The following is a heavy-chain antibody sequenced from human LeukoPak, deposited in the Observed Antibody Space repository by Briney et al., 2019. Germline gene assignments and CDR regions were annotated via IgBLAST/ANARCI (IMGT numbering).Heavy chain of an antibody. D-gene: IGHD4-17*01. Sequence: PGGSLRLSCAASGFTFSSHWMHWVRQTPGKGLVWVSRISSDASTINYADSVKGRFTISRDNAKNTLYLQMISLRAEDTAVYYCARETTAPGNYFDFWGQGTLVTVSS. CDR3: ARETTAPGNYFDF. CDR1: GFTFSSHW. J-gene: IGHJ4*02. V-gene: IGHV3-74*01. CDR2: ISSDASTI.